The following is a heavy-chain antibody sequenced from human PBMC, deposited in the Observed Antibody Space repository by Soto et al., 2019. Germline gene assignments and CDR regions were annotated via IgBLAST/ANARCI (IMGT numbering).Heavy chain of an antibody. D-gene: IGHD5-18*01. Sequence: GESLKISCQGSGYSFTSYWISWVRQMPGKGLEWMGRIDPSDSYTNYSPSFQGHVTISADKSISTAYLQWSSLKASDTAMYYCARLDTAMVYYFDYWGQGTLVTVSS. CDR3: ARLDTAMVYYFDY. CDR2: IDPSDSYT. J-gene: IGHJ4*02. V-gene: IGHV5-10-1*01. CDR1: GYSFTSYW.